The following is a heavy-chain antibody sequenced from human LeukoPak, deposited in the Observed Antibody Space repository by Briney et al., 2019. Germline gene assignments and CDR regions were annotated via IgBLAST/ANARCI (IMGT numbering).Heavy chain of an antibody. D-gene: IGHD3-22*01. J-gene: IGHJ4*02. CDR1: GFTFSSYA. CDR3: AKVQIGGYSSGYYSPVGADY. CDR2: ISGSGGST. V-gene: IGHV3-23*01. Sequence: GGSLRLSCAASGFTFSSYAMSWVRQAPGKGLEWVSAISGSGGSTYYADSVKGRFTISRDNSKNTLYLQMNSLRAEDTAVYYCAKVQIGGYSSGYYSPVGADYWGQGTLVTVSS.